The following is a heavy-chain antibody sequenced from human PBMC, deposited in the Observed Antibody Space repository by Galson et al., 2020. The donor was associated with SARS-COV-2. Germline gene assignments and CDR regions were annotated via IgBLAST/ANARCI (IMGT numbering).Heavy chain of an antibody. D-gene: IGHD3-16*02. CDR2: IIPILGIA. CDR1: GGTFSSYT. CDR3: ARGTFGGVIADYYYGMDG. V-gene: IGHV1-69*02. Sequence: SVKVSCKASGGTFSSYTISWVRQAPGQGLEWMGRIIPILGIANYAQKFQGRVTITADKSTSTAYMELSSLRSEDTAVYYCARGTFGGVIADYYYGMDGWGQGTTVTVSS. J-gene: IGHJ6*02.